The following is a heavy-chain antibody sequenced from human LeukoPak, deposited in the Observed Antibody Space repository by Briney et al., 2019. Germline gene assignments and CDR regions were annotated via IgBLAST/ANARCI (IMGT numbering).Heavy chain of an antibody. D-gene: IGHD5-24*01. CDR3: ARGPSRGGIVEMATIITPYYFDY. J-gene: IGHJ4*02. CDR1: GGTFSSYA. V-gene: IGHV1-69*13. CDR2: IIPIFGTA. Sequence: ASVKVSCKASGGTFSSYAISWVRQAPGQGLEWMGGIIPIFGTANYAQKFQGRVTITADESTSTAYMELSSLRSEDTAVYYCARGPSRGGIVEMATIITPYYFDYWGQGTLVTVSS.